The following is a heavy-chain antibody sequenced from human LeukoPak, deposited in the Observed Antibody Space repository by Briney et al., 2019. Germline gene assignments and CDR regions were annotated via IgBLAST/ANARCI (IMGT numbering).Heavy chain of an antibody. CDR1: GFTFDDYA. CDR2: ISGDGGST. D-gene: IGHD6-19*01. CDR3: AKDRGDFSGWFF. J-gene: IGHJ4*02. V-gene: IGHV3-43*02. Sequence: PGGSLRLSCAASGFTFDDYAMHWVRQAPGKGLEWVSLISGDGGSTYYADSVKGRFTISRANSKNSLYLQMSSLRIEDTALYYCAKDRGDFSGWFFWGQGTLVTVSS.